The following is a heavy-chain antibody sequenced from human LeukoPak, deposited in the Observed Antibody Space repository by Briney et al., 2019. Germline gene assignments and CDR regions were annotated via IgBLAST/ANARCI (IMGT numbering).Heavy chain of an antibody. CDR1: GYTFTSYG. J-gene: IGHJ5*02. CDR2: ISAYNGNT. V-gene: IGHV1-18*01. Sequence: GASVKASCKASGYTFTSYGISWVRQAPGQGLEWMRWISAYNGNTNYAQKLQGSVTMTTDTSTSTAYMELRSLRSDDTAVYYCARAYDYGDYWFDPWGQGTLVTVSS. D-gene: IGHD4-17*01. CDR3: ARAYDYGDYWFDP.